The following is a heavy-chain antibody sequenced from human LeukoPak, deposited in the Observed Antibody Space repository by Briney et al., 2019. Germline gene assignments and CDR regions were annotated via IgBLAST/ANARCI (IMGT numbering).Heavy chain of an antibody. J-gene: IGHJ4*02. CDR2: ISGSGGST. Sequence: PGGSLRLSCAASGSTFSTYAMSWVRQAPGKGLEWVSAISGSGGSTNYADSVKGWVTVSRDNSKSTLYLQMNSLRAEDTAVYYCAKSSYYDSSGYYREYYFDYWGQGTLVTVSS. CDR1: GSTFSTYA. CDR3: AKSSYYDSSGYYREYYFDY. V-gene: IGHV3-23*01. D-gene: IGHD3-22*01.